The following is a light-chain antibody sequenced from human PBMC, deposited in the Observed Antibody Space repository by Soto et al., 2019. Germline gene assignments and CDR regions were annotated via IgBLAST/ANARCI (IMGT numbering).Light chain of an antibody. CDR3: QQQGT. V-gene: IGKV3-20*01. CDR1: RSLSSSY. Sequence: EIVLTQSPGTLSLSPGERATLSCRASRSLSSSYVVWYQQKPGQAPGLLIYAASRRATGIPDRFSGSGSATEYTITISRLEPEDFAVYYCQQQGTFGQGTKLEIK. CDR2: AAS. J-gene: IGKJ2*01.